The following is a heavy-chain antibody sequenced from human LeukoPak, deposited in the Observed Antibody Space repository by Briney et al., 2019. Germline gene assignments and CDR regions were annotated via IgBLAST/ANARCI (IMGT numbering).Heavy chain of an antibody. CDR2: ISAYNGNT. Sequence: ASVKVSFKGSGYTFTSYGISWVRQAPGQGLEWMGLISAYNGNTNYAQKLQGRVTMTTDTSTSTAYMELRSLRSDDTAVYYCARTEYYYGPGGGYWGQGTLVTVSS. V-gene: IGHV1-18*04. CDR3: ARTEYYYGPGGGY. J-gene: IGHJ4*02. D-gene: IGHD3-10*01. CDR1: GYTFTSYG.